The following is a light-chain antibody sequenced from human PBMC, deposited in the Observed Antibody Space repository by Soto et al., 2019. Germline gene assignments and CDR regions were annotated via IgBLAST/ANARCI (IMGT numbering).Light chain of an antibody. Sequence: QAVVTQPPAVSGAPGQRVTISCSGSSSNIGADYDVHWYQQPPGTAPKLVIHCNNNRPSGVPDRFSGSKSGTSASLAITGLQAEDEADYSCQTYDSSLSGWVFGGGTKLTVL. V-gene: IGLV1-40*01. CDR2: CNN. CDR3: QTYDSSLSGWV. CDR1: SSNIGADYD. J-gene: IGLJ3*02.